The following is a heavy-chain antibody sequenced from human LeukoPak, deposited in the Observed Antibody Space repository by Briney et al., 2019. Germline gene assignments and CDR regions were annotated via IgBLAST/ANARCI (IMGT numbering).Heavy chain of an antibody. CDR2: INHSGST. J-gene: IGHJ4*02. D-gene: IGHD6-19*01. V-gene: IGHV4-34*01. CDR3: ARAVAGTVFDY. CDR1: GGSFSGYC. Sequence: SETLSLTCAVYGGSFSGYCWSWIRQPPGKGLEWIGEINHSGSTNYNPSLKSRVTISVDTSKNQFSLKLSSVTAADTAVYYCARAVAGTVFDYWGQGTLVTVSS.